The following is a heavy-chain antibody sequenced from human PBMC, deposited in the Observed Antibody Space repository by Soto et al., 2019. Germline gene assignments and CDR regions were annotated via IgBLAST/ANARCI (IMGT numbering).Heavy chain of an antibody. CDR3: ARARYSSSWPTGYYFEY. V-gene: IGHV3-33*01. D-gene: IGHD6-13*01. CDR1: GYTFSIYG. CDR2: IWYDGSNK. J-gene: IGHJ4*02. Sequence: LRLDCAASGYTFSIYGMHWVRQAPGKGLEWVAVIWYDGSNKYYADSVKGRFTISRDNSKNTLYLQMNSLRAEDTAVYYCARARYSSSWPTGYYFEYWGQGTLVTVSS.